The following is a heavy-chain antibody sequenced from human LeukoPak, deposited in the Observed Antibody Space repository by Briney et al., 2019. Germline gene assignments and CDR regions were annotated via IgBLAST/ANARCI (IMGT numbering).Heavy chain of an antibody. CDR3: AIYCSGGSCFRN. J-gene: IGHJ4*02. CDR1: GFTFSSYW. V-gene: IGHV3-7*05. D-gene: IGHD2-15*01. CDR2: INQDGSEK. Sequence: GGSLRLSCAASGFTFSSYWMSWVRQTPGKGLEWVANINQDGSEKYYVDSVKGRFTISRDNAKNSLYLQMNSLRAEDTAVYYCAIYCSGGSCFRNWGREPWSPSPQ.